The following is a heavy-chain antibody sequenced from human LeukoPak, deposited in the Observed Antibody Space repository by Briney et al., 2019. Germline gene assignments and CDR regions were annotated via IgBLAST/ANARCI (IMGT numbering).Heavy chain of an antibody. CDR3: ARGYYGSGSYEP. CDR1: GGSISSGNYY. CDR2: IYYSGST. Sequence: SQTLSLTCTVSGGSISSGNYYWSWIRQPPGKGLEWIGYIYYSGSTYYNPSLKSRVTISVDTSKNQFSLKLSSVTAADTAVYYCARGYYGSGSYEPWGQGTLVTVSS. J-gene: IGHJ5*02. V-gene: IGHV4-30-4*01. D-gene: IGHD3-10*01.